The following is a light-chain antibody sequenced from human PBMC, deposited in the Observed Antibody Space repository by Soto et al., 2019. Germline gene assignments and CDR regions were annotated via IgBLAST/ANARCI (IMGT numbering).Light chain of an antibody. CDR1: QSAGNF. CDR3: QQHNQWPIT. V-gene: IGKV3D-15*01. J-gene: IGKJ5*01. Sequence: EIGTSQSPATLSVYPGETASLSCRASQSAGNFLAWYQQKPGQAPRLLIYYISTRATGIPARFSGSGSGTEFTLTINSLQSEDSAVYYCQQHNQWPITFGQGTRLEIK. CDR2: YIS.